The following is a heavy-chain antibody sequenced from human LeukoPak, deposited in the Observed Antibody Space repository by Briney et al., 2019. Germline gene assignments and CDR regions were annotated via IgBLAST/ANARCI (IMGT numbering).Heavy chain of an antibody. CDR3: AREGRYYDSSGYYDSDYFDY. J-gene: IGHJ4*02. CDR2: IWYDGSNK. CDR1: GFTFSSYG. D-gene: IGHD3-22*01. Sequence: GGSLRLSCAASGFTFSSYGMHWVRQAPGKGLEWVAVIWYDGSNKYYADSVKGRFTISRDNSKNTLYLQMNSLRAEDTAVYYCAREGRYYDSSGYYDSDYFDYWGQGTLVTVSS. V-gene: IGHV3-33*01.